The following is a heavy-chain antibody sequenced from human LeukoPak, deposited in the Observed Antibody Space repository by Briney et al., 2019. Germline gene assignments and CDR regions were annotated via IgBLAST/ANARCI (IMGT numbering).Heavy chain of an antibody. J-gene: IGHJ4*02. Sequence: GGSLRLSCAASGFTFSDYYMSWLRQAPGKGLEWVSYISSSGSTIYYADSVKGRFTISRDNAKNSMYLKMNSLRAEDTAVYYCARDPAPGSPRYFDYGGQGTLVTVSS. CDR3: ARDPAPGSPRYFDY. V-gene: IGHV3-11*04. CDR1: GFTFSDYY. CDR2: ISSSGSTI. D-gene: IGHD6-13*01.